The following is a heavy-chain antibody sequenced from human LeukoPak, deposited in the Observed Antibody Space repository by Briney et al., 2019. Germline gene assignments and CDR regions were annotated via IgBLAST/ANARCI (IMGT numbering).Heavy chain of an antibody. J-gene: IGHJ4*02. D-gene: IGHD3-3*01. CDR3: AKWEWKLLFDY. V-gene: IGHV3-23*01. CDR2: ISGSGGST. CDR1: VLTFSSYV. Sequence: GGSLVISCAVSVLTFSSYVMSRVRQAPGKGPEAVSAISGSGGSTYYAASVKGRFIISRDNSKHTLYLQMNSLRAEDTAVYYWAKWEWKLLFDYWGQGPLVTASS.